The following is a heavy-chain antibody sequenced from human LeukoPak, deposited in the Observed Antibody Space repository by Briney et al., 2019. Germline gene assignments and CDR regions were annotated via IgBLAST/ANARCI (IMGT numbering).Heavy chain of an antibody. D-gene: IGHD1-14*01. CDR3: AKDRHPARTDGYYFDY. CDR1: AFTFRTYG. J-gene: IGHJ4*02. Sequence: PGRSLGLSCAASAFTFRTYGMHWVRQTPGKGLEWVAVSSYDANNKNYADSVKGRFTISRDNSKNTLYLQMNSLRAEDTAVYYCAKDRHPARTDGYYFDYWGQGTLVTVSS. CDR2: SSYDANNK. V-gene: IGHV3-30*18.